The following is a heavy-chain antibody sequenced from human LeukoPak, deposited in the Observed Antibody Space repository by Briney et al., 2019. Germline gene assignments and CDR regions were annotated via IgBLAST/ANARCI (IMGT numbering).Heavy chain of an antibody. CDR1: GGSFSGYY. CDR3: ASGTTAVYYGMDV. CDR2: INHSGST. J-gene: IGHJ6*02. V-gene: IGHV4-34*01. Sequence: SETLSLTCAVYGGSFSGYYWSWIRQPPGKGLEWIGEINHSGSTNYNPSLKSRVTISVDTSKNQFSLKLSSVTAADTAVYYCASGTTAVYYGMDVWGQGTTVTVSS. D-gene: IGHD4-11*01.